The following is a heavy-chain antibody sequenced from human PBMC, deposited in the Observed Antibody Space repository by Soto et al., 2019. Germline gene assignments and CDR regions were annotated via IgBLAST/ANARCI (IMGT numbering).Heavy chain of an antibody. Sequence: EVQLEESGGGLVQPGGSLRLSCAASGFTLSYYCMSWVRQAPGKGLEWVANLRQDGSKEKYVDSVKGRFTISRDNAKQSVYLEMNRMTVEDTALYYSARENWNTPSGYMEVWGQGTPVTVSS. D-gene: IGHD1-1*01. CDR2: LRQDGSKE. J-gene: IGHJ4*02. V-gene: IGHV3-7*01. CDR1: GFTLSYYC. CDR3: ARENWNTPSGYMEV.